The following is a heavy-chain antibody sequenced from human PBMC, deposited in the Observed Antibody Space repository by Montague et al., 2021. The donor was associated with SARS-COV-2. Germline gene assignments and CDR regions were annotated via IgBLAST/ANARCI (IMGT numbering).Heavy chain of an antibody. CDR2: IYHSGTT. CDR1: GDSITNNDY. D-gene: IGHD2-21*01. V-gene: IGHV4-38-2*02. CDR3: ARRHIVASNRAFDY. J-gene: IGHJ4*02. Sequence: SETLSLTCTVSGDSITNNDYWGWIRQPPGKGLEWIGTIYHSGTTYYNPSLKSRVTISVDTSNNQFSLKLDSVTAADTAVYYCARRHIVASNRAFDYWGQGTLVTVSS.